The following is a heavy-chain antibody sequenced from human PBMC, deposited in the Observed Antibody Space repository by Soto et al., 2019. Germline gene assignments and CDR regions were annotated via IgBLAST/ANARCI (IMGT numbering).Heavy chain of an antibody. CDR1: GFTFSSYA. V-gene: IGHV3-23*01. Sequence: PGGSLRLSCAASGFTFSSYAMSWVRQAPGKGLEWVSAISGSGGSTYYADSVKGRFTISRDNSKNTLYLQMNSLRAEDTAVYYCATLAVYYYYYYMDVWGKGTTVTVSS. CDR3: ATLAVYYYYYYMDV. CDR2: ISGSGGST. J-gene: IGHJ6*03.